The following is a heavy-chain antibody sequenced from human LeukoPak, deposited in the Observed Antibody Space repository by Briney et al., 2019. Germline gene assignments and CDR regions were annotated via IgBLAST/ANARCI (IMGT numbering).Heavy chain of an antibody. CDR2: ITTDGTTT. Sequence: GGSLRLSYTASGFTFKTYAMHWVRQAPGRGLEYVSSITTDGTTTYHANSVKGRFTISRDNSKNTLYLQMGSLRVEDMALYYCARDAITSGWFDAYDMWGQGTMVTVSS. D-gene: IGHD6-19*01. CDR1: GFTFKTYA. CDR3: ARDAITSGWFDAYDM. J-gene: IGHJ3*02. V-gene: IGHV3-64*01.